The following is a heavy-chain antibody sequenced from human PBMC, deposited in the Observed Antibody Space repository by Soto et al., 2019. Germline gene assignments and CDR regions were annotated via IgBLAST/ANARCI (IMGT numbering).Heavy chain of an antibody. J-gene: IGHJ6*02. CDR2: ISGSGGST. CDR3: AKDLTYYDFWSGYSNVRKYYYYGMDV. V-gene: IGHV3-23*01. D-gene: IGHD3-3*01. Sequence: GGSLRLSCAASGFTFSSYAMSWVRQAPRKGLEWVSAISGSGGSTYYADSVKGRFTISRDNSKNTLYLQMNSLRAEDTAVYYCAKDLTYYDFWSGYSNVRKYYYYGMDVWGQGTTVTVSS. CDR1: GFTFSSYA.